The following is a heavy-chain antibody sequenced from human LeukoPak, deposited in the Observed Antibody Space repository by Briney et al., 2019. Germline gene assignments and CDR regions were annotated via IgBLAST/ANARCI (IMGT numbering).Heavy chain of an antibody. Sequence: GGSLRLSCAASGFTFSSYAMSWVRQAPGKGLEWVSAISGSGGSTYYADSVKGRFTISRDNSKSTLYLQMNSLRAEDTAVYYCAKDQNDYYDSSGYSHWGQGTLVTVSS. CDR1: GFTFSSYA. V-gene: IGHV3-23*01. D-gene: IGHD3-22*01. CDR2: ISGSGGST. J-gene: IGHJ4*02. CDR3: AKDQNDYYDSSGYSH.